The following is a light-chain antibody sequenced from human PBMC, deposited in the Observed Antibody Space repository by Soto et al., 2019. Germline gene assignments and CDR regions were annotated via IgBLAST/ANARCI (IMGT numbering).Light chain of an antibody. Sequence: GDRVTITCRSTQPIVQSVAWYQQNPWQVPKLLIYAASTLHSGVPSLFSGSGSGTHFTLTITGLQPEDVATYFCQEHNGDLPVAFGPGTTVDV. CDR3: QEHNGDLPVA. V-gene: IGKV1-27*01. CDR1: QPIVQS. CDR2: AAS. J-gene: IGKJ3*01.